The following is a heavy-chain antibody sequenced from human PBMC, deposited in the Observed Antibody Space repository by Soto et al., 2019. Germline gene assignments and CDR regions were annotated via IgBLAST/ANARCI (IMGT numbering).Heavy chain of an antibody. V-gene: IGHV4-31*03. Sequence: KASETLSLTCTVSGGSISSGGYYWSWIRQHPGKGLEWIGYIYYSGSTYYNPSLKSRVTISVDTSKNQFSLKLSSVTAADTAVYYCARDHRTGGMDVWGQGTTVTVSS. CDR1: GGSISSGGYY. CDR2: IYYSGST. J-gene: IGHJ6*02. CDR3: ARDHRTGGMDV.